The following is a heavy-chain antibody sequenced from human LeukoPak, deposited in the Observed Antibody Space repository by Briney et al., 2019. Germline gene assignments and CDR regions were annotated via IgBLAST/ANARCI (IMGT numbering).Heavy chain of an antibody. CDR2: INPSSGSI. J-gene: IGHJ4*02. D-gene: IGHD5-24*01. V-gene: IGHV1-46*01. Sequence: ASVTVSCKASGYTFTSYYMHWVRQAPGQGLEWMGIINPSSGSISYAQKFQGRVTVTRDTSTSTVYMELSSLRPEDTAVYYCAGDGEMTTKVYYFDCWGQGTLVTVCS. CDR1: GYTFTSYY. CDR3: AGDGEMTTKVYYFDC.